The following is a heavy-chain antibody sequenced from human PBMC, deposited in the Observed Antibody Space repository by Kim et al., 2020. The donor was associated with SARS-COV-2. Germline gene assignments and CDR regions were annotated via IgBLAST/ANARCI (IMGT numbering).Heavy chain of an antibody. Sequence: GGSLRLSCAVSGFTFTDYWMHWVRQAPGKGLEWVSLVNIAGTNTKYADSVKGRFTISRDNAKSNLYLHMSDLRADDTAVYYCVRVEGDYWGQGNLVTVSS. CDR3: VRVEGDY. V-gene: IGHV3-74*01. CDR1: GFTFTDYW. D-gene: IGHD3-3*01. J-gene: IGHJ4*02. CDR2: VNIAGTNT.